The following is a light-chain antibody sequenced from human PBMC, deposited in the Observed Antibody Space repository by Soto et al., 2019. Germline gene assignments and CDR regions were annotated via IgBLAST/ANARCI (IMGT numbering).Light chain of an antibody. Sequence: EIVLTQSPGTLSLSPGERATLSCRASQSVSSSYLAWYQQKPGQAPRLLIYGASSRATGIPDRFSGSGSGTDFTLTISRLEPEDFAVYYRQQYGSSFFTFGGGTKVEIK. J-gene: IGKJ4*01. CDR3: QQYGSSFFT. V-gene: IGKV3-20*01. CDR2: GAS. CDR1: QSVSSSY.